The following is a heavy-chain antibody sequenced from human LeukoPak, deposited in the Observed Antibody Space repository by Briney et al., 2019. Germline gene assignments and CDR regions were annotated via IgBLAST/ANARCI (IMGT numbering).Heavy chain of an antibody. CDR1: GGSISSYY. J-gene: IGHJ4*02. D-gene: IGHD5-24*01. CDR2: IYYSGST. V-gene: IGHV4-59*01. Sequence: PSETLSLTCTVSGGSISSYYWSWIRQPPGKGLGWIGYIYYSGSTYYNPSLKSRVTISVDTSKNQFSLKLSSVTAADTAIYYCAKSFSETERATITAYWGQGTLVTVSS. CDR3: AKSFSETERATITAY.